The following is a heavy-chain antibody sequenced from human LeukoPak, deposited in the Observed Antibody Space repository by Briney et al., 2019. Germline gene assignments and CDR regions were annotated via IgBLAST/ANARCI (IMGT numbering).Heavy chain of an antibody. CDR2: ISYDGSSK. CDR3: ARDIVSGWFFDY. Sequence: GGSLRLSCAASGFTFSSYAMHWVRQAPGKGLEWVAVISYDGSSKYYADSVKGRFTISRDNSKNTLYLQMNSLRAEDTAVYYCARDIVSGWFFDYWGQGTLVTVSS. V-gene: IGHV3-30-3*01. D-gene: IGHD6-19*01. J-gene: IGHJ4*02. CDR1: GFTFSSYA.